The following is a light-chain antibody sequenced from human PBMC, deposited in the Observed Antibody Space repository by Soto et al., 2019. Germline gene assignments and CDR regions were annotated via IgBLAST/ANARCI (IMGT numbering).Light chain of an antibody. Sequence: EIVLTQSPATLSLSPGERATLSCRASQSVSSYLAWYQQKPDQAPRLLIYDASNRATGIPPRFSGSGSGTDFTLTISSLELADFPVYYGQQRSSWPLYTFGRGTKVDIK. J-gene: IGKJ3*01. CDR2: DAS. V-gene: IGKV3-11*01. CDR1: QSVSSY. CDR3: QQRSSWPLYT.